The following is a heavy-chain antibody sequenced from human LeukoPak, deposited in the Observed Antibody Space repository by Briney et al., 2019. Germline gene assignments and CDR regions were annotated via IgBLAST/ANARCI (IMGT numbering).Heavy chain of an antibody. CDR2: IYYSGST. V-gene: IGHV4-30-4*08. D-gene: IGHD2-15*01. Sequence: PSETLSLTCSVSGGSISSGDYYWGWIRQPPGKGLESIGYIYYSGSTYYNPSLRSRVTIPVDTSKNQFSLKRSSVAATDTDVYYCARGGYCSGGSCYRPNSYYYYMDVWGKGTTVTVSS. CDR1: GGSISSGDYY. J-gene: IGHJ6*03. CDR3: ARGGYCSGGSCYRPNSYYYYMDV.